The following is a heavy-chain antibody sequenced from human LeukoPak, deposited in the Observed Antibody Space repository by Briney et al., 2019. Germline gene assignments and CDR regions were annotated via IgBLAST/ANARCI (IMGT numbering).Heavy chain of an antibody. D-gene: IGHD3-22*01. J-gene: IGHJ6*02. CDR2: IIANFGTA. CDR3: ARDGSRDSSGYYYYYYGMDV. CDR1: GGTFSSYA. V-gene: IGHV1-69*05. Sequence: SVKVSCKASGGTFSSYAISWVRQAPGQGLEWMGGIIANFGTANYAQKFQGRVTITTDESTSTAYMELSSLRSEDTAVYYCARDGSRDSSGYYYYYYGMDVWGQGTTVTVSS.